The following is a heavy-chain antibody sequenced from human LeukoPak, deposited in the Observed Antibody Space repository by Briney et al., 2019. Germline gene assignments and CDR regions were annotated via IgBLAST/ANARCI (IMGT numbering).Heavy chain of an antibody. CDR3: AKDRYYYDSSGYSD. D-gene: IGHD3-22*01. V-gene: IGHV3-30*18. CDR2: ISYDGSNK. J-gene: IGHJ4*02. Sequence: GRSLRLSCAASGFTFSSYGMHWVRQAPGKGLEWVAVISYDGSNKYYADSVKGRFTISRDNSKNTLYLQMNSLRAEDTAVYYCAKDRYYYDSSGYSDWGQGTLVTVSS. CDR1: GFTFSSYG.